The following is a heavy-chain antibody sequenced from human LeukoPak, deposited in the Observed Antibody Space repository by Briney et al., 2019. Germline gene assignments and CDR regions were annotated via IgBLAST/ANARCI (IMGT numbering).Heavy chain of an antibody. D-gene: IGHD4-11*01. CDR3: ARRGSNYFIDY. Sequence: GGSLRLSCAASGFTVSSNYMSWVRQAPGKGLEWVSVIYSGGSTYYADSVKGRFTISRDNSKNTLYLQMNSLRAEDTAVYYCARRGSNYFIDYWGRGTLVTVSS. CDR1: GFTVSSNY. CDR2: IYSGGST. J-gene: IGHJ4*02. V-gene: IGHV3-66*04.